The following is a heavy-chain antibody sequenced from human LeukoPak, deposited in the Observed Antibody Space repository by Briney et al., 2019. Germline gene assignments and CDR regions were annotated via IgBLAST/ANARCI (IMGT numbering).Heavy chain of an antibody. CDR2: IYYSGTT. CDR1: GGSISSSPYY. CDR3: AKGAGGFSYYNWFDP. D-gene: IGHD5-18*01. V-gene: IGHV4-39*07. Sequence: SETLSLTCTVSGGSISSSPYYWGWIRQPPGKGLEWIGSIYYSGTTHYNPSLESRVTISVDMSKNQFSLKLASVTAADTAIYYCAKGAGGFSYYNWFDPWGQGTLVTVSS. J-gene: IGHJ5*02.